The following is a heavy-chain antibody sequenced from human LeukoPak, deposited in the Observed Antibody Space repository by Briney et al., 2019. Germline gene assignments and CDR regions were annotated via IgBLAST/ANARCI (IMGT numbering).Heavy chain of an antibody. Sequence: GESLKISCKGSGYSFTSYWIGWVRQMPGKGLEWMGIIYPGDSDTRYSPSFQGQVTISADKSISTAYLQWSSLKASDTAMYYCARHFLVRAYGDYGEASDYWGQGTPVTVSS. CDR1: GYSFTSYW. CDR3: ARHFLVRAYGDYGEASDY. D-gene: IGHD4-17*01. J-gene: IGHJ4*02. V-gene: IGHV5-51*01. CDR2: IYPGDSDT.